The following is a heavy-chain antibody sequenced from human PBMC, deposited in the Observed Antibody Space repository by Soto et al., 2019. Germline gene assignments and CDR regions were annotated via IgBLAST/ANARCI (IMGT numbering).Heavy chain of an antibody. CDR2: IIPITDTT. Sequence: QVQLVQSGAEVKKPGSSVKVSCKASGDTFSSYAISWVRQAPGQGLEWMGGIIPITDTTNYAQNLQGRVTITADESTSTAYMELSSLRSEDTAVYYCARSQGSSTSLEIYYYYYYGMDVWGQGTTVTVSS. CDR1: GDTFSSYA. V-gene: IGHV1-69*01. J-gene: IGHJ6*02. D-gene: IGHD2-2*01. CDR3: ARSQGSSTSLEIYYYYYYGMDV.